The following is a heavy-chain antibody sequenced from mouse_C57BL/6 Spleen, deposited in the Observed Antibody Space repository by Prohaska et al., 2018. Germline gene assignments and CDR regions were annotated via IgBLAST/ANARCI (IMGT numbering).Heavy chain of an antibody. D-gene: IGHD2-1*01. J-gene: IGHJ2*01. CDR3: ASRNPDYFDY. V-gene: IGHV1-80*01. CDR2: IYPGDGDT. CDR1: GYAFSSYW. Sequence: QVQLQQSGAELVKPGASVKISCKASGYAFSSYWMHWVKQRPGKGLEWIGQIYPGDGDTNYNGKFKGKATLTADKSSSTAYMQLSSLTSEDSAVYFCASRNPDYFDYWGQGTTLTVSS.